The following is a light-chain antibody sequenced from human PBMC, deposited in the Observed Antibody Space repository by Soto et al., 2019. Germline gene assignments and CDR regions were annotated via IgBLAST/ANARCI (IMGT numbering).Light chain of an antibody. V-gene: IGKV1-5*01. CDR2: DAS. CDR3: QQYYSSAPSWT. J-gene: IGKJ1*01. Sequence: DIQMTQSPSTLSAFVGDRLTITCRASQSISTWLAWYQQKPGKAPKLLIYDASSLKSGVPSRFSGSGSGTEFPLTISSLPTDDFVILYCQQYYSSAPSWTFGLGT. CDR1: QSISTW.